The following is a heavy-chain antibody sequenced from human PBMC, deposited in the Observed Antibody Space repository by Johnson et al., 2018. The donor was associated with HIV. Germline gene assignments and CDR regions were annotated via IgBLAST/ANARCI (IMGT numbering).Heavy chain of an antibody. V-gene: IGHV3-11*04. Sequence: QVQLVESGGGLVKPGGSLRLSCVASGFTFSDYYMSWIRQAPGKGLEWVSYISSSGSTIYYADSVKGRFTISRDNSKNTLYLQVNSLRAEDTAVYYCARVQVAMATIGYAFDIWGQGTMVTVSS. D-gene: IGHD5-12*01. CDR2: ISSSGSTI. CDR3: ARVQVAMATIGYAFDI. J-gene: IGHJ3*02. CDR1: GFTFSDYY.